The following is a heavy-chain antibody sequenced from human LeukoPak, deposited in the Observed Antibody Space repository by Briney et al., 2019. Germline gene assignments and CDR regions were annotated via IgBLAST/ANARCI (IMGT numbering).Heavy chain of an antibody. Sequence: PGGSLRLSRAASGFTFSSYNMNWVRQAPGKGLEWVSYISTRSSTIYYADSVKGRFTISRDNAKNSLYLQMISLRAEDTAVYYCARGTTSFDYWGQGTLVTVSS. CDR3: ARGTTSFDY. J-gene: IGHJ4*02. CDR2: ISTRSSTI. D-gene: IGHD1-7*01. CDR1: GFTFSSYN. V-gene: IGHV3-48*01.